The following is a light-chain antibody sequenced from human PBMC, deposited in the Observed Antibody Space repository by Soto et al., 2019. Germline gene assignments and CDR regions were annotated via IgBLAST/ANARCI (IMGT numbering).Light chain of an antibody. CDR1: QNIRSS. CDR2: GAS. Sequence: EVVMTQSPASLSASPGDRVRLSCRASQNIRSSLAWYQQRPGQAPRLLIYGASTRATGIPARFSGSGSGTEFTLTISSLQSEDFAVYYCQQYNNWPPWTFGQGTKVDIK. V-gene: IGKV3-15*01. CDR3: QQYNNWPPWT. J-gene: IGKJ1*01.